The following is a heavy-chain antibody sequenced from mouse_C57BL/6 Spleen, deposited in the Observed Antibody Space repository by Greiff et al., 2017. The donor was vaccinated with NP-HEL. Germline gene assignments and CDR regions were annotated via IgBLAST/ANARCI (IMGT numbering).Heavy chain of an antibody. CDR3: ARSPLYYGNFYYAMDY. Sequence: QVQVQQPGAELVKPGASVKLSCKASGYTFTSYWMQWVKQRPGQGLEWIGEIDPSDSYTNYNQKFKGKATLTVDTSSSTAYMQLSSLTSEDSAVYYCARSPLYYGNFYYAMDYWGQGTSVTVSS. J-gene: IGHJ4*01. D-gene: IGHD2-1*01. V-gene: IGHV1-50*01. CDR2: IDPSDSYT. CDR1: GYTFTSYW.